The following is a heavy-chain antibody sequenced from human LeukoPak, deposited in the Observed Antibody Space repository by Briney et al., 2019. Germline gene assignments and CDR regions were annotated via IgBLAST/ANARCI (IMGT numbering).Heavy chain of an antibody. D-gene: IGHD2-2*01. CDR2: IQSNGNEK. CDR3: ARGFTSWPQGPYHFDY. V-gene: IGHV3-30*02. CDR1: GFTFSDYA. Sequence: GGSLRLSCAVSGFTFSDYAMHWVRQPPGKGLEWVASIQSNGNEKYSSDSLKGRFTISRDNSKNTLHLQMNTVRPEDTAVFYCARGFTSWPQGPYHFDYWGQGILIAVSS. J-gene: IGHJ4*02.